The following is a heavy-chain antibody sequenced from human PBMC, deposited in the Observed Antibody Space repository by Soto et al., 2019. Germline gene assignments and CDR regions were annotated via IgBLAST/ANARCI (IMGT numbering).Heavy chain of an antibody. Sequence: PSETLSLTCTVSGGSISSGGYYWSWIRQHPGKGLEWIGYIYYSGSTYYNPSLKSRVTISVDTSKNQFSLKLSSVTAADTAVYYCARAPDFGFYWFDPWGQGTLVTVSS. CDR1: GGSISSGGYY. CDR3: ARAPDFGFYWFDP. J-gene: IGHJ5*02. V-gene: IGHV4-31*03. CDR2: IYYSGST. D-gene: IGHD3-3*01.